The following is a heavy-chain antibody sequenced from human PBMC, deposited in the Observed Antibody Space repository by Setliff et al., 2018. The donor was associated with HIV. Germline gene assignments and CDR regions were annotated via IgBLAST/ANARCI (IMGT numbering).Heavy chain of an antibody. CDR1: GNSTTNSDYY. CDR2: IYYSGNT. D-gene: IGHD2-15*01. CDR3: ARRSGGYDMFFDT. J-gene: IGHJ5*02. V-gene: IGHV4-39*01. Sequence: NPSETLSLTCTVSGNSTTNSDYYWGWVRQPPGEGLEWIGSIYYSGNTYHNPSLKSRVTMAVHTSKNLLSLSLLSVTAADTAIYYCARRSGGYDMFFDTWGQGVLVTVS.